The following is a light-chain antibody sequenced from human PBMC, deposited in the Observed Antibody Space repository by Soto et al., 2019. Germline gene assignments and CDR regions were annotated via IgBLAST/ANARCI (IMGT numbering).Light chain of an antibody. CDR2: EGS. CDR1: SSDVGSYNL. V-gene: IGLV2-23*01. Sequence: QSVLTQPASESGSPGQPITISCTGTSSDVGSYNLVSWYQQHPGKAPKLMIYEGSKRPSGVSNRFSGSKSGNTASLTISGLQAEDEADYYCCSYAGSSTYVFGTGTKVTVL. CDR3: CSYAGSSTYV. J-gene: IGLJ1*01.